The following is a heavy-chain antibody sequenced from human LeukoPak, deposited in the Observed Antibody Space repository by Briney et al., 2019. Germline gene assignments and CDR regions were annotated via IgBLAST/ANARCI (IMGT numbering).Heavy chain of an antibody. CDR3: ARHRNHNGDYGAWFDP. CDR2: IYYSGST. Sequence: SETLSLTCTVSGGSISSYYWSWIRHPPGKGLEWIGYIYYSGSTNYNPSLKSRVTISVDTSKNQFSLKLSSVTAPDTAVYYCARHRNHNGDYGAWFDPWGQGTLVIVSS. J-gene: IGHJ5*02. CDR1: GGSISSYY. V-gene: IGHV4-59*08. D-gene: IGHD4-17*01.